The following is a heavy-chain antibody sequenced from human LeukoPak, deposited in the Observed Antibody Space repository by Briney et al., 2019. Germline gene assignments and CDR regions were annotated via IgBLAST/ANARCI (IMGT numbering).Heavy chain of an antibody. Sequence: ASVKVSCKASGYTFTSYGMSWVRQAPGQGLEWMGWISAYNGNTNYAQKLQGRVTMTTDTSTSTAYMELRSLRSDDTAVYYCARAVIEYSSSSCFDYWGQGTLVTVSS. J-gene: IGHJ4*02. D-gene: IGHD6-6*01. CDR2: ISAYNGNT. CDR1: GYTFTSYG. CDR3: ARAVIEYSSSSCFDY. V-gene: IGHV1-18*01.